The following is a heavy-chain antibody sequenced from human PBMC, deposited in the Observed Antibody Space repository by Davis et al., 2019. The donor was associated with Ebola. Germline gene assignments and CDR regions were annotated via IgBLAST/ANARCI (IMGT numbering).Heavy chain of an antibody. CDR2: IWYDGSKQ. CDR3: ARDSYGMDV. CDR1: GFTFSDYG. J-gene: IGHJ6*04. Sequence: GESLKISCAASGFTFSDYGMHWVRQAPGKGLEWVAVIWYDGSKQYYADSVKGRFTISRDNSKNTMYVQMNSLRVEDTAVYYCARDSYGMDVWGKGTTVTVSS. V-gene: IGHV3-33*01.